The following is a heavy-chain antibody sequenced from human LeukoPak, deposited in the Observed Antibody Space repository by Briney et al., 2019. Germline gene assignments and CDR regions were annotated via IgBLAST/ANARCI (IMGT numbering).Heavy chain of an antibody. D-gene: IGHD2-2*01. J-gene: IGHJ4*02. V-gene: IGHV3-74*01. CDR2: IFRDGTNP. CDR1: GFTFGSYW. CDR3: AKDRGVPAALDY. Sequence: GGSLRLSCEASGFTFGSYWMHWIRQTPGKGLVWVSRIFRDGTNPAYADSVKGRFTISRDNSKNTLYLQMNSLRAEDTAVYYCAKDRGVPAALDYWGQGTLVTVSS.